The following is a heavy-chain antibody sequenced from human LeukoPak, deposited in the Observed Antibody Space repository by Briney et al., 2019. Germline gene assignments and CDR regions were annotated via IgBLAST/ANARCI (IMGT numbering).Heavy chain of an antibody. V-gene: IGHV3-23*01. CDR2: ISGGGGST. D-gene: IGHD2-2*01. CDR1: GFTFSSYA. CDR3: AKNGFHCTSTSCYSTSYYFDY. J-gene: IGHJ4*02. Sequence: GGSLRLSCAASGFTFSSYAMSWVRQAPGKGLQWVSAISGGGGSTYYADSVKGRFTISRDNSKNTLYLQMNSLRAEDAAVYYCAKNGFHCTSTSCYSTSYYFDYWGQGTLVTVSS.